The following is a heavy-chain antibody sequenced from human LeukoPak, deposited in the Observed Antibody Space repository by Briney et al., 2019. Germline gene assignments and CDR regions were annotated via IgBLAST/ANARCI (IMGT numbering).Heavy chain of an antibody. CDR2: IIPIPGIA. CDR3: ASPTYSSGWYGAFDI. V-gene: IGHV1-69*02. D-gene: IGHD6-19*01. Sequence: SVKVSCKASGGTFSSYTISWVRQAPGQGLEWMGRIIPIPGIANYAQKFQGRVTITADKSTSTAYMELSSLRSEDTAVYYCASPTYSSGWYGAFDIWGQGTMVTVSS. CDR1: GGTFSSYT. J-gene: IGHJ3*02.